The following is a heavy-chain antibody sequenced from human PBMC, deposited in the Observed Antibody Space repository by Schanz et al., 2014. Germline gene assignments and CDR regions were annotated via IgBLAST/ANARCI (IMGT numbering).Heavy chain of an antibody. J-gene: IGHJ6*02. CDR2: ISGFGTGA. V-gene: IGHV3-23*04. Sequence: LVESGGGVVQPGGSLRLSCAASGFSFSNYALVWVRQPPGKGLEWISGISGFGTGAYYADSVKGRFSISRDNSKNTLSLLVNSLRGEDTATYYCAKAFRTTKYYGMDVWGQGTTVIVSS. CDR1: GFSFSNYA. D-gene: IGHD1-1*01. CDR3: AKAFRTTKYYGMDV.